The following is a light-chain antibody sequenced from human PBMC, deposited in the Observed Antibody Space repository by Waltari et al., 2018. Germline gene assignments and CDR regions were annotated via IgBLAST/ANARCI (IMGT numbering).Light chain of an antibody. V-gene: IGKV3-15*01. CDR2: GAS. CDR1: QSVSSD. Sequence: ETVMTQSPPTLSVSPGERATLPCRASQSVSSDLAWYQQKPGKAPRLLIYGASTRATGIPGRFSGSGSGTEFTLTISSLQSEDFAVYYCQQYNNWPLTVGGGTKVEI. CDR3: QQYNNWPLT. J-gene: IGKJ4*01.